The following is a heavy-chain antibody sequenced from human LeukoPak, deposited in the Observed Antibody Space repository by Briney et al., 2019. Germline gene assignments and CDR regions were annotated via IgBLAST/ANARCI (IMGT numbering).Heavy chain of an antibody. D-gene: IGHD7-27*01. CDR3: ARDSNWSFDY. J-gene: IGHJ4*02. V-gene: IGHV3-48*02. CDR2: MSKSSRPS. Sequence: GGSLRLSCAASGFTFSSYSMNWVRQAPGKGLEWVPYMSKSSRPSYYADSVKGRFTISRDDAKNSLYLQMNSLRDEDTAVYYCARDSNWSFDYWGQGTLVTVSS. CDR1: GFTFSSYS.